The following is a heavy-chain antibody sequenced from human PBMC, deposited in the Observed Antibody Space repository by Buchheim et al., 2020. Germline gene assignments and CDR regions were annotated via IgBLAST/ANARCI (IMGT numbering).Heavy chain of an antibody. D-gene: IGHD6-19*01. CDR3: ARDFRWLVEGDYYYGMDV. V-gene: IGHV4-59*01. CDR1: GGSISSYY. CDR2: IYYSGST. Sequence: QVQLQESGPGLVKPSETLSLTCTVSGGSISSYYWSWIRQPPGKGLEWIGYIYYSGSTNYNPSLKSRVTISVDTSKNQFSLKLSSVTAADTAVYYCARDFRWLVEGDYYYGMDVWGQGTT. J-gene: IGHJ6*02.